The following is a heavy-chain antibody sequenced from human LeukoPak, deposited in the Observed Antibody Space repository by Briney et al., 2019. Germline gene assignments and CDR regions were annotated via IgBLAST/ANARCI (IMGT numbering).Heavy chain of an antibody. V-gene: IGHV4-39*01. CDR1: GGSISNSAYY. CDR2: IYYSGST. Sequence: SETLSLTCTVSGGSISNSAYYWGWIRQPPGEGLEWIGSIYYSGSTYYNPSLKGRGTISVDTSKNQLSLKLSSVTAADTAVYYCARGYASSSGGYYYYGMDVWGQGTTVTVSS. J-gene: IGHJ6*02. CDR3: ARGYASSSGGYYYYGMDV. D-gene: IGHD6-6*01.